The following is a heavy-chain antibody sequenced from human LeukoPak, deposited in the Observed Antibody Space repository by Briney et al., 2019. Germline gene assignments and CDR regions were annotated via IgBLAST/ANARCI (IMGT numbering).Heavy chain of an antibody. CDR1: GGSFSGYY. J-gene: IGHJ4*02. CDR3: ARGRWRLPNDY. D-gene: IGHD4-11*01. CDR2: INHSGST. Sequence: NPSETLSLTCAVYGGSFSGYYWSWIRQPPGKGLEWIGEINHSGSTNYNPSLKSRVTISVDTSKNQFSLKLSSVTAADTAVYYCARGRWRLPNDYWGQGTLVTVSS. V-gene: IGHV4-34*01.